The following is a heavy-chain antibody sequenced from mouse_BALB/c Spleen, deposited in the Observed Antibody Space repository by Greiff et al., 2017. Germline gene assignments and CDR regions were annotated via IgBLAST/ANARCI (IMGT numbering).Heavy chain of an antibody. J-gene: IGHJ2*01. V-gene: IGHV5-9-3*01. CDR1: GFTFSSYA. Sequence: EVKVVESGGGLVKPGGSLKLSCAASGFTFSSYAMSWVRQTPGKRLEWVATISSGGSYTYYPDSVKGRFTISRDNAKNTLYLQMSSLRSEDTAMYDCASPSTMSAWGFDYWGQGTTLTVSS. CDR2: ISSGGSYT. D-gene: IGHD2-4*01. CDR3: ASPSTMSAWGFDY.